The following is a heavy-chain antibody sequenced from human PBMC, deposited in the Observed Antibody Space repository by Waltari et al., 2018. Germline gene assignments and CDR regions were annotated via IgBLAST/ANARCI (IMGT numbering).Heavy chain of an antibody. Sequence: EVQLLESGGGLVQPGGSRRLSGADSGCTFRSYALTWGRPAPGKGLEWVSAISGSGGSTYYADSVKGRFTISRDNSKNTLYLQMNSLRAEDTAVYYCAKDRRVRDAFDIWGQGTMVTVSS. D-gene: IGHD3-10*01. J-gene: IGHJ3*02. CDR1: GCTFRSYA. V-gene: IGHV3-23*01. CDR3: AKDRRVRDAFDI. CDR2: ISGSGGST.